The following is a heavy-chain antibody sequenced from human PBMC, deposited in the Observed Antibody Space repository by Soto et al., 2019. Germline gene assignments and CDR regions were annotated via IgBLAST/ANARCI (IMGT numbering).Heavy chain of an antibody. V-gene: IGHV1-3*05. D-gene: IGHD6-19*01. CDR3: ARAVAVPADLDY. CDR2: INAGNGNT. Sequence: QVQLVQSGAEEKKPGASVKVSCKASGYTFTGYAMHWVRQAPGQRLEWMGWINAGNGNTKYSQKFQGRVTITRDTSASTAYMELSSLRSEGTAVYYCARAVAVPADLDYWGQGTLVTVSS. CDR1: GYTFTGYA. J-gene: IGHJ4*02.